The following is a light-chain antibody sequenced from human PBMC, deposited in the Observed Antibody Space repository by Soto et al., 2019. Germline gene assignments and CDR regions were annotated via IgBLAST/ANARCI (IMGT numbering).Light chain of an antibody. V-gene: IGKV3-20*01. CDR1: QSIRSNY. J-gene: IGKJ5*01. Sequence: EIVLTQSPGTLSLSPGERATLSCRASQSIRSNYLAWYQQKPGQAPRLLIYAASSRATGIPDRFSGSGSGTDFTLIVSRLEPEDFAVYYCQQYNGCPPITFGQGTRLEIK. CDR3: QQYNGCPPIT. CDR2: AAS.